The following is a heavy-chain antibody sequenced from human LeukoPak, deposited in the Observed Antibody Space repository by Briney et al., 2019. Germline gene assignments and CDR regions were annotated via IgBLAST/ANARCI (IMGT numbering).Heavy chain of an antibody. D-gene: IGHD4-17*01. CDR3: ARGGGDYGAPGAFNI. Sequence: GGSLRLSCAASGFTVSSNYMSWVRQAPGKGLKWVSVIYSGGSTYYADSVKGRFTISRDNSKNTLYLQMNSLRAEDTAVYYCARGGGDYGAPGAFNIWGQGTMVTVSS. CDR2: IYSGGST. J-gene: IGHJ3*02. CDR1: GFTVSSNY. V-gene: IGHV3-66*01.